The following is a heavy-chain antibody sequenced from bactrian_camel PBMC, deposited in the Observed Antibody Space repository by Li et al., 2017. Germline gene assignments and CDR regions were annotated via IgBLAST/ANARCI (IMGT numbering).Heavy chain of an antibody. J-gene: IGHJ4*01. V-gene: IGHV3S1*01. Sequence: QVQLVESGGATVQAGGSLRLSCTASGFTFSSYWIYWVRQAPGKEREGVAGIHRDFGSTYYADSVKGRFTLTRDSASDTLYLQMDNLTPEDTAMYYCAAEPGLRVVNNRKMYMRAENFNHWGQGTQVTVS. CDR1: GFTFSSYW. CDR3: AAEPGLRVVNNRKMYMRAENFNH. D-gene: IGHD2*01. CDR2: IHRDFGST.